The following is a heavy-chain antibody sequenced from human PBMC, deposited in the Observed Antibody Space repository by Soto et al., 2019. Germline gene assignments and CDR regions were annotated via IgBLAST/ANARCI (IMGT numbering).Heavy chain of an antibody. J-gene: IGHJ3*02. D-gene: IGHD6-19*01. CDR3: AREIAVAGLGAFDI. Sequence: GGSLRLSCAASGFTFSSYWMSWVRQAPGKGLEWVANIKQDGSEKYYVDSVKGRFTISRDNAKNSLYLQMNSLRAEDTAVYYCAREIAVAGLGAFDIWGQGTRVTVS. V-gene: IGHV3-7*01. CDR2: IKQDGSEK. CDR1: GFTFSSYW.